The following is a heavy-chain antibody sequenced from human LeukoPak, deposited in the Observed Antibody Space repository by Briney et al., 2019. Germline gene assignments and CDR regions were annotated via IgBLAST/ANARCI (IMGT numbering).Heavy chain of an antibody. CDR3: ARVNVCPRFHFDY. V-gene: IGHV3-74*01. Sequence: GGSLRLSCAASGFTFSSYWMHWVRQAPGKGLVWVSRISSDGSSTIYADSVKGRFTISRDNAKNTLYLQMNTLRAEDTAVYYCARVNVCPRFHFDYWGQGTPVTVSS. CDR1: GFTFSSYW. CDR2: ISSDGSST. J-gene: IGHJ4*02. D-gene: IGHD3-16*01.